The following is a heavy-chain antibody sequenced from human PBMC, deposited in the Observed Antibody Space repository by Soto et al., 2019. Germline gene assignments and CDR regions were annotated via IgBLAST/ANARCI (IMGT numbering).Heavy chain of an antibody. J-gene: IGHJ4*02. CDR2: IYYSGST. CDR1: GGSISSGGYS. D-gene: IGHD6-19*01. CDR3: ARHEAHRGWYFDY. V-gene: IGHV4-39*01. Sequence: PSETLSLTCAVSGGSISSGGYSWGWIRQPPGKGLEWIGSIYYSGSTYYNPSLKSRVTISVDTSKNQFSLKLSSVTAADTAVYYCARHEAHRGWYFDYWGQGTLVTVSS.